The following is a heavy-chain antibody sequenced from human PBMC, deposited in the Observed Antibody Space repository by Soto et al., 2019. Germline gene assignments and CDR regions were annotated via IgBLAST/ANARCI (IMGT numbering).Heavy chain of an antibody. J-gene: IGHJ1*01. CDR1: GFTFSNYA. CDR3: ANRLYYYDSSGYYSGEYFQH. V-gene: IGHV3-23*01. CDR2: ITYSGGNT. D-gene: IGHD3-22*01. Sequence: VGSLRLSCAASGFTFSNYAMAWVRQAPGKGLEWVSTITYSGGNTYYADSVKGRFTISRDNSKNTLHLQMNSLRAEDTAVYYCANRLYYYDSSGYYSGEYFQHWGQGTLVPVSS.